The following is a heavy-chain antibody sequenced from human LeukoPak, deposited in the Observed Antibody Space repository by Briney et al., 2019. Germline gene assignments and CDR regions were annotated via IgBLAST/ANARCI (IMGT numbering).Heavy chain of an antibody. V-gene: IGHV5-51*01. CDR3: ARLDDNGDCSGGSCYRRFDP. D-gene: IGHD2-15*01. Sequence: GESLKISCKGSGYSFTSYWIGWVRQMPGKGLEWMGIIYPGDSDTRYSPSFQGQVTISADKSISTAYLQWSSLKASDTAMYYCARLDDNGDCSGGSCYRRFDPWGQGTLVTVSS. J-gene: IGHJ5*02. CDR1: GYSFTSYW. CDR2: IYPGDSDT.